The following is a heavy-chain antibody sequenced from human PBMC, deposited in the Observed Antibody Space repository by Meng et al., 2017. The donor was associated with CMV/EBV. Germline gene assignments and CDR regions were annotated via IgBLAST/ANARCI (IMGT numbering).Heavy chain of an antibody. CDR2: INPNSGGT. CDR1: GYTFTGYY. V-gene: IGHV1-2*02. CDR3: ARVQVRGEMATPAGY. Sequence: QGQVVQSGAEVKKPGASVKVSCKASGYTFTGYYMHWVRQAPGQGLEWMGWINPNSGGTNYAQKFQGRVTMTRDTSISTAYMELSRLRSDDTAVYYCARVQVRGEMATPAGYWGQGTLVTVSS. J-gene: IGHJ4*02. D-gene: IGHD5-24*01.